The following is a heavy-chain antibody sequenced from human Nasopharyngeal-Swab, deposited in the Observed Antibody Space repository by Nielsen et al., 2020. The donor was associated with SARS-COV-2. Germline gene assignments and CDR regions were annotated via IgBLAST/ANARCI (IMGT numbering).Heavy chain of an antibody. CDR1: GYTFTSYG. CDR3: AREMDLGRAFDY. V-gene: IGHV1-18*01. CDR2: ISAYNGNT. D-gene: IGHD3/OR15-3a*01. Sequence: ASVKVSCQASGYTFTSYGIRWVRQAPGQGLEWMGWISAYNGNTNYAQKLQGRVTMTTDTSTSTAYMELRSLRSDDTAVYYCAREMDLGRAFDYWGQGTLVTVSS. J-gene: IGHJ4*02.